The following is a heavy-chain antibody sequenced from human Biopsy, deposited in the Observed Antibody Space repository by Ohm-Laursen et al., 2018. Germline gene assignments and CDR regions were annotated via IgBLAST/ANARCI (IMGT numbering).Heavy chain of an antibody. CDR2: INTSGGST. CDR3: AKPADSYGYEFYFDY. CDR1: GFTFSSYA. D-gene: IGHD4-17*01. J-gene: IGHJ4*01. Sequence: SLRLSCAASGFTFSSYAMTWVRQAPGKGLGWVSVINTSGGSTHYAVSVKGRFTISRENSKNTLYLRMNSLRTEDTAAYYCAKPADSYGYEFYFDYWGQGTLVAVSS. V-gene: IGHV3-23*01.